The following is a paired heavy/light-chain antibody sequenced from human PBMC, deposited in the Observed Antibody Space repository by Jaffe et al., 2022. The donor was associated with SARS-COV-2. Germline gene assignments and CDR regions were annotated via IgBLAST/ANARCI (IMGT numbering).Light chain of an antibody. V-gene: IGKV2-30*02. Sequence: DVVLTQSPLSLPVTLGQPATISCRSSQSLVHSNGNTFLHWFQWRPDQSPRRLIYQASKRDSGVPDRFSGSGSGTDFTLTISRVESEDVGIYYCMQGTHWPPTFGGGTKVEIK. CDR1: QSLVHSNGNTF. J-gene: IGKJ4*01. CDR2: QAS. CDR3: MQGTHWPPT.
Heavy chain of an antibody. D-gene: IGHD3-16*01. Sequence: EVQLLEAGGNLVQPGGSLRLSCAASGFIFSSYDMSWVRQAPGKGLEWVSVVTPNDVTNYAASVRGRFTISRDNAKKTVFLQMNSLRVEDTAVYYCVKDFNWADSPWGQGTLVTVSS. CDR2: VTPNDVT. J-gene: IGHJ5*02. V-gene: IGHV3-23*01. CDR1: GFIFSSYD. CDR3: VKDFNWADSP.